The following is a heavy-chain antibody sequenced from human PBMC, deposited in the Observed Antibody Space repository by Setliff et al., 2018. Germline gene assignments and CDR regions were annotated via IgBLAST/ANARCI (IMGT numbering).Heavy chain of an antibody. Sequence: PGGSLRLSCAASGLTFSSYWMTWVRQAPGKGLEWLANIKQDGSEIYSVDSVKGRFSISRDNAKNSLYLQMNSLRAEDTAVYYCARVTSGDQGYSFDYWGQGTLVTVSS. J-gene: IGHJ4*02. CDR3: ARVTSGDQGYSFDY. V-gene: IGHV3-7*03. CDR1: GLTFSSYW. D-gene: IGHD1-26*01. CDR2: IKQDGSEI.